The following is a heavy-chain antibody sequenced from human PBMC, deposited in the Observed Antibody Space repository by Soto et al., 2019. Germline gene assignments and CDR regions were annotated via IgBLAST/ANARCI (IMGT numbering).Heavy chain of an antibody. CDR2: INPNSGGT. Sequence: GASVKVSCKASGYTFTGYYMHWVRQAPGQGLEWMGWINPNSGGTSYAQKFQGWVTMTRDTSISTSYMELSRLRSDDTAVYYCARDGYYESSGYSYNAFDIWGEGIMVTVSS. CDR1: GYTFTGYY. CDR3: ARDGYYESSGYSYNAFDI. J-gene: IGHJ3*02. D-gene: IGHD3-22*01. V-gene: IGHV1-2*04.